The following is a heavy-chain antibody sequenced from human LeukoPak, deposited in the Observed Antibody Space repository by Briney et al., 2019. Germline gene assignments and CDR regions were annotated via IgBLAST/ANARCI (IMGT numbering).Heavy chain of an antibody. CDR3: ASPYCSSTSCYTGFQH. Sequence: PGGSLRLSCAASGFTFSSYSMNWVRQAPGKGLEWVSSISSSSSYIYYADSVKSRFTISRDNAKNSLYLQMNSLRAEDTAVYYCASPYCSSTSCYTGFQHWGQGTLVTVSS. CDR2: ISSSSSYI. J-gene: IGHJ1*01. V-gene: IGHV3-21*01. D-gene: IGHD2-2*02. CDR1: GFTFSSYS.